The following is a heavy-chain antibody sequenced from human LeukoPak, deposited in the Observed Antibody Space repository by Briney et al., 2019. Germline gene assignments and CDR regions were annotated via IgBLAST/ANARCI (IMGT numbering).Heavy chain of an antibody. Sequence: ASVKVSCKASGYTFTSYGISWVRQAPGQGLEWMGWISAYNGNTNYAQKFQGRVTMTRDTSISTAYMELSRLRSDDTAVYYCARARWEPRPDYWGQGTLVTVSS. V-gene: IGHV1-18*01. J-gene: IGHJ4*02. D-gene: IGHD1-26*01. CDR3: ARARWEPRPDY. CDR1: GYTFTSYG. CDR2: ISAYNGNT.